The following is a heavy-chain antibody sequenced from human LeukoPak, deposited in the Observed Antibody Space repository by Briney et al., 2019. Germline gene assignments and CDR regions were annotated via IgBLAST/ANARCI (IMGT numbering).Heavy chain of an antibody. CDR2: INPNTGDA. CDR3: AREVGRGFDY. Sequence: ASVKVSCKTSGYTFTDYYMHWVRQAPGQGLEWMGWINPNTGDANYAQKLQGRVTMTTDTSTSTAYMEVRSLRSDDTAVYYCAREVGRGFDYWGQGTLVTVSS. D-gene: IGHD1-26*01. V-gene: IGHV1-2*02. J-gene: IGHJ4*02. CDR1: GYTFTDYY.